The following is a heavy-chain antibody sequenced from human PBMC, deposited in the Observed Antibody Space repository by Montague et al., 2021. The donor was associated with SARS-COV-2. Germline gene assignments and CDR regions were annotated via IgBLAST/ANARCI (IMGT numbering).Heavy chain of an antibody. D-gene: IGHD2-15*01. CDR3: ASPGGYCSGGSCYYVY. CDR2: IYYSGSS. CDR1: GGSISSYY. V-gene: IGHV4-59*01. J-gene: IGHJ4*01. Sequence: SETLSLTCTVSGGSISSYYWSWIRQPPGKGLEWIGYIYYSGSSNYNPSLKSRVTISIDTSKNQFSLNLNSVTAADGAVYYCASPGGYCSGGSCYYVYWGQEPWSPSPQ.